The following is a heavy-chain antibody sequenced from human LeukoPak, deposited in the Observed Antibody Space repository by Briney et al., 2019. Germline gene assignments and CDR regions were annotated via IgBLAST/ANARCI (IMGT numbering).Heavy chain of an antibody. CDR1: GGSISSSSYY. Sequence: PSQTLSLTCTVSGGSISSSSYYWGWIRQPPGKGLEWIGSIYYSGSTYYNPSLKSRVTISVDTSKNQFYLKLSSVTAADTAVYYCASYDSSGYYYGYWGQGTLVTVSS. D-gene: IGHD3-22*01. CDR2: IYYSGST. V-gene: IGHV4-39*01. J-gene: IGHJ4*02. CDR3: ASYDSSGYYYGY.